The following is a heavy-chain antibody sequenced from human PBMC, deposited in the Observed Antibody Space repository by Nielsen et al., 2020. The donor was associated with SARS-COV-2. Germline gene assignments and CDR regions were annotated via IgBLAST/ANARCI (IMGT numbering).Heavy chain of an antibody. CDR2: ISWNSGSI. V-gene: IGHV3-9*01. D-gene: IGHD6-19*01. Sequence: GGSLRLSCAASGFTFDDYAMHWVRQAPGKGLEWVSGISWNSGSIGYADSVKGRFTISRDNAKNSLYLQMNSLRAEDTVLYYCAKDIEQWLLVDGYRRFDPWGQGTLVTVSS. CDR1: GFTFDDYA. J-gene: IGHJ5*02. CDR3: AKDIEQWLLVDGYRRFDP.